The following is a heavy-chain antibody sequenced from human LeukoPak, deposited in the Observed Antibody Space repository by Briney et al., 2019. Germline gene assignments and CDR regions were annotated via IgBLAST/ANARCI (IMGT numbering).Heavy chain of an antibody. CDR1: GGSISSYY. D-gene: IGHD3-10*01. CDR2: IYYSGST. CDR3: AKGYTGSAYSNCDY. Sequence: PSETLSLTCTVSGGSISSYYWSWIRQPPGKGLEWIGYIYYSGSTNYNPSLKSRVTISVDTSKNQFSLKLSSVTAADTAVYYCAKGYTGSAYSNCDYWGQGTLVTVSS. J-gene: IGHJ4*02. V-gene: IGHV4-59*01.